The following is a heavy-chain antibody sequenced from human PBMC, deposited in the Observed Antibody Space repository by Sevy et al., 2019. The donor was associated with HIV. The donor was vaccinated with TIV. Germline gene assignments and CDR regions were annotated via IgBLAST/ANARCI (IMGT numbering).Heavy chain of an antibody. CDR2: ISGSSNYI. D-gene: IGHD1-26*01. J-gene: IGHJ4*02. CDR1: GFTFSSYS. V-gene: IGHV3-21*06. Sequence: GGSLRLSCAASGFTFSSYSMNWVRQAPGKGLEWVSAISGSSNYIYYAQSVKGRFIISRDNVKNTLYLQMHSLRADDTAVYYCARGPPDGSYDYFDYWGQGTLVTVSS. CDR3: ARGPPDGSYDYFDY.